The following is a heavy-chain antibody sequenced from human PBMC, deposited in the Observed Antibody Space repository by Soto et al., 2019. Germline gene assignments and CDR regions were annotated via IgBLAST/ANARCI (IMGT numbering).Heavy chain of an antibody. Sequence: QVQLMQSGAEVKKPGASVKVSCKASGYTFTSYDINWVRQATGQGLEWMGWMNPNSGNTDYAQKCQGRVTMTRNTTRGTAYMELSSLRSEDTAVCYCAREVGATRFDYWGQGTLVTVSS. V-gene: IGHV1-8*02. J-gene: IGHJ4*02. CDR3: AREVGATRFDY. CDR2: MNPNSGNT. D-gene: IGHD1-26*01. CDR1: GYTFTSYD.